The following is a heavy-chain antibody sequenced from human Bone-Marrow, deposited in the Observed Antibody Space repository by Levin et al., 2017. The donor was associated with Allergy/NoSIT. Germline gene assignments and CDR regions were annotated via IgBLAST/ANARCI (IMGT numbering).Heavy chain of an antibody. Sequence: GASVKVSCAASGFTFSSYWMSWVRQAPGKGLEWVANIKQDGSEKYYVDSVKGRFTISRDNAKNSLYLQMNSLRAEDTAVYYCARDSYREVNAFDIWGQGTMVTVSS. CDR1: GFTFSSYW. CDR3: ARDSYREVNAFDI. V-gene: IGHV3-7*01. J-gene: IGHJ3*02. D-gene: IGHD3-16*02. CDR2: IKQDGSEK.